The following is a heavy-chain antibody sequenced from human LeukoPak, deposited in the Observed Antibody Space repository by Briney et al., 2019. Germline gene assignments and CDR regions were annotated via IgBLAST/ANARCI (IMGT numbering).Heavy chain of an antibody. CDR1: GFTFSDHY. J-gene: IGHJ3*01. Sequence: AGGSLRLSFAASGFTFSDHYMDWVRQAPGKGLEWVGRTRSKANSYTTEYAASVKGRFIISRDDSKNSLDLQMNSLKTDDTAVYYCNISYCGDDCYAFDVWGQGTMVTVSS. CDR3: NISYCGDDCYAFDV. V-gene: IGHV3-72*01. CDR2: TRSKANSYTT. D-gene: IGHD2-21*02.